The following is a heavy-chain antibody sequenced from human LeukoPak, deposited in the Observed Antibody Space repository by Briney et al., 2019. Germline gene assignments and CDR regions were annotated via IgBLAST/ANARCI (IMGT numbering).Heavy chain of an antibody. J-gene: IGHJ3*02. V-gene: IGHV3-30*02. CDR3: AKDLVRAAAGILHAFDI. Sequence: GGSLRLSCAASGFTFSSYGMHWVRQAPGKGLEWVAFIRYDGSNKYYADSVKGRSTISRDNSKNTLYLQMNSLRAEDTAVYYCAKDLVRAAAGILHAFDIWGQGTMVTVSS. D-gene: IGHD6-13*01. CDR2: IRYDGSNK. CDR1: GFTFSSYG.